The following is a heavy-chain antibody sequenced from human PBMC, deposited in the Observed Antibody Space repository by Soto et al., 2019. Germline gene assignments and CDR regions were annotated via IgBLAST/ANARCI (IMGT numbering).Heavy chain of an antibody. Sequence: PSETLSLTCTVSGGSISRGGYYWGWIRQPPGKGLEWIGNIHYSGSTYYDSSLKSRVTISVDTSKNQFSLKLSSVTAEDTAVYYCASQHYHDSSGYYVVYWGQGTLVTVSS. J-gene: IGHJ4*02. D-gene: IGHD3-22*01. CDR2: IHYSGST. CDR1: GGSISRGGYY. CDR3: ASQHYHDSSGYYVVY. V-gene: IGHV4-39*01.